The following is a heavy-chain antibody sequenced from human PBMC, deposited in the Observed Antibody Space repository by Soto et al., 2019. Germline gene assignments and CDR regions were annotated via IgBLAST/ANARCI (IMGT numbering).Heavy chain of an antibody. Sequence: QVQLVQSGAEVKEPGASVKVSCKASGYTFTSHTRHWARQAPGQGLEWMGWIIVSHGRPRIAPHFQGRVTLTTDTAATTAYMELNSLTSDDTAVYFCAREPEDGVPGDFWGQGTLVVVSS. CDR3: AREPEDGVPGDF. D-gene: IGHD3-3*01. CDR2: IIVSHGRP. V-gene: IGHV1-3*01. J-gene: IGHJ4*02. CDR1: GYTFTSHT.